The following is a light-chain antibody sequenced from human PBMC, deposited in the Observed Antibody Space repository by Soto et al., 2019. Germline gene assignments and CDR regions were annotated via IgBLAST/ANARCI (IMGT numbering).Light chain of an antibody. CDR2: GAS. CDR1: QGVRSD. CDR3: QQYGSSPQT. Sequence: EIAMTQSPDTLSVSPGDRATLSCRASQGVRSDLAWYQQKAGQSPRLLIYGASTRAAETPARFSGSGSETEFTLTISSLQSEDFAVYYCQQYGSSPQTFGQGTKVDIK. J-gene: IGKJ1*01. V-gene: IGKV3-15*01.